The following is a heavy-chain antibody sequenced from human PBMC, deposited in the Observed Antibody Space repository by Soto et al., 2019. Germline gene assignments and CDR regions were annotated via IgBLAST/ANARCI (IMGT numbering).Heavy chain of an antibody. Sequence: SETLSLTCTVSGGSISSYYWSWIRQPPGKGLEWIGYIHYNGNTKYSPSLKSRVTMSVDTSKNQFSLKLSSVTAADTAVYYCARHNGPLYVGYYYDMDVWGQGTTVTSP. V-gene: IGHV4-59*08. CDR3: ARHNGPLYVGYYYDMDV. J-gene: IGHJ6*02. CDR2: IHYNGNT. CDR1: GGSISSYY. D-gene: IGHD3-16*01.